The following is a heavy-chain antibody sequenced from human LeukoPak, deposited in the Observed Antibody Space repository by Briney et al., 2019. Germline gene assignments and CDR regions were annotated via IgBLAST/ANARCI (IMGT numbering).Heavy chain of an antibody. CDR1: GGSFSGYY. V-gene: IGHV4-34*01. CDR3: ARESDPGIAAAGGWFDP. CDR2: INHSGST. D-gene: IGHD6-13*01. Sequence: SETLSLTCAVYGGSFSGYYWSWIRQPPGKGLEWIGEINHSGSTNYNPSLKSRVTISVDTSKNQFSLKLSSVTAADTAVYYCARESDPGIAAAGGWFDPWGQGTLVTVSS. J-gene: IGHJ5*02.